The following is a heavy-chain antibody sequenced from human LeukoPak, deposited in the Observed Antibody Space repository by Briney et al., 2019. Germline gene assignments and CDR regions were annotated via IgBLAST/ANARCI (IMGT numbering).Heavy chain of an antibody. CDR1: GGSISSYY. CDR2: IYYSGST. V-gene: IGHV4-59*01. CDR3: ARDSSVSYWANWFDP. Sequence: SETLSLTCTVSGGSISSYYWSWIRQPPGKGLEWIGYIYYSGSTNYNPSLKSRVTISVDTSKNQFSLKLSSVTAADTAVYYCARDSSVSYWANWFDPWGQGTLVTVSS. D-gene: IGHD1-26*01. J-gene: IGHJ5*02.